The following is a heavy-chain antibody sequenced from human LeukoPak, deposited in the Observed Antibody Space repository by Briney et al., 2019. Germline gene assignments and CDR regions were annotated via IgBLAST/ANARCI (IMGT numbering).Heavy chain of an antibody. CDR2: VSYDGINK. Sequence: GGSLRLSCAASGFTFSSYGMNWVRQAPGKGLEWVAIVSYDGINKYYADSVKGRFAISRDNSKNTLYLQMNSLRAEDTAVYYCARARNNYDSSSYSALDYWGQGTLVTVSS. J-gene: IGHJ4*02. CDR3: ARARNNYDSSSYSALDY. D-gene: IGHD3-22*01. V-gene: IGHV3-30*03. CDR1: GFTFSSYG.